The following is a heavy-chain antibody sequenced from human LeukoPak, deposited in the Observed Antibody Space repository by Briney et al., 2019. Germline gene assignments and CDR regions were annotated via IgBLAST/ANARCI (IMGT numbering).Heavy chain of an antibody. CDR2: INGDGEFT. V-gene: IGHV3-23*01. CDR3: ARDHNVADV. CDR1: GFTFGGYY. J-gene: IGHJ3*01. D-gene: IGHD2-8*01. Sequence: PGWSLRLSCAASGFTFGGYYMHWVRQAPGKGLQWVSTINGDGEFTVYAASVKGRFTISRDNSKNTVNLQMNSLRVEDTAMYFCARDHNVADVWGRGTKVTVSS.